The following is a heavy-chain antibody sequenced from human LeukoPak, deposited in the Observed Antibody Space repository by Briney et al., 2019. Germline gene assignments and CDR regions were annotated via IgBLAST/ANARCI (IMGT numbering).Heavy chain of an antibody. V-gene: IGHV4-59*08. Sequence: PSETLSLTCTVSGGPISSYYWSWIRQPPGKGLEWIGYIYYCGSTNYYPYLKSRVTISVDTSKNQFSLKLSSVTAADTAVYYCARVWLQLRVSIWFDPWGQGTLVTVSS. CDR2: IYYCGST. D-gene: IGHD5-24*01. CDR1: GGPISSYY. CDR3: ARVWLQLRVSIWFDP. J-gene: IGHJ5*02.